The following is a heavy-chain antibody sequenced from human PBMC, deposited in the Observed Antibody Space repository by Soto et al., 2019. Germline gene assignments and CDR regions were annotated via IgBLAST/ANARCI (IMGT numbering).Heavy chain of an antibody. V-gene: IGHV3-9*01. Sequence: EVQLVESGGGLVQPGRSLRLSCAAFGFTFDDYAMHWVRQAPGKGLEWVSGISWNSGSIGYADSVKGRFTISRDNAKNSLYLQMNSLRAEDTALYYCAKDYRPYTADWYFDLWGRGTLVTVSS. CDR1: GFTFDDYA. CDR2: ISWNSGSI. CDR3: AKDYRPYTADWYFDL. J-gene: IGHJ2*01. D-gene: IGHD5-18*01.